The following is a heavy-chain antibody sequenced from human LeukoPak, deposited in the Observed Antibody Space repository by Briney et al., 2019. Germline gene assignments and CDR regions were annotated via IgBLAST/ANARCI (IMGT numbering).Heavy chain of an antibody. Sequence: GGSLRLSCAASGFTFSSYAMHWVRQAPGKGLEWVAVISYDGSNKYYADSVKGRFTISRDNSKNTLYLQMNSLRAEDTAVYYCARNEIYQLHWVWFDPWGQGTLVTVSS. D-gene: IGHD2-2*01. J-gene: IGHJ5*02. V-gene: IGHV3-30-3*01. CDR3: ARNEIYQLHWVWFDP. CDR1: GFTFSSYA. CDR2: ISYDGSNK.